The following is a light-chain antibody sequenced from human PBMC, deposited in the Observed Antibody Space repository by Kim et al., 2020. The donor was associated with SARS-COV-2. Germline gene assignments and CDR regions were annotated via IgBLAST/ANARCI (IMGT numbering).Light chain of an antibody. CDR3: QQYNSYPWT. CDR1: QSISSW. CDR2: KAS. J-gene: IGKJ1*01. V-gene: IGKV1-5*03. Sequence: ASVGDRVTITCRASQSISSWLAWYQQRPGKAPKLLIYKASSLESGVPSRFSGSGSGTEFTLTISSLQPDDFATYYCQQYNSYPWTFGQGTKVDIK.